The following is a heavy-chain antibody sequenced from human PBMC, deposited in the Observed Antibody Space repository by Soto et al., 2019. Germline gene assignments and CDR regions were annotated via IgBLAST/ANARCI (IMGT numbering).Heavy chain of an antibody. D-gene: IGHD3-10*02. V-gene: IGHV3-23*01. J-gene: IGHJ6*02. CDR1: GFTFSSYA. CDR3: AKAIVRKDYYGMDV. Sequence: PGGSLRLSCAASGFTFSSYAMSWVRQAPGKGLEWVSVFSGSGGSTYYADSVKGRFTISRDNSKNTLYLQMNSLRAEDTAVYYCAKAIVRKDYYGMDVWGQGTTVTVSS. CDR2: FSGSGGST.